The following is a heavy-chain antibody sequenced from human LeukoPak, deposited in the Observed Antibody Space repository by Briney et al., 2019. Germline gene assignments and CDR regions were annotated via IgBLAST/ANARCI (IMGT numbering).Heavy chain of an antibody. CDR2: ISADNGNT. D-gene: IGHD7-27*01. V-gene: IGHV1-18*01. CDR1: GYSFKSYA. CDR3: ARDELGIKKDAFDI. Sequence: ASVKVSCKASGYSFKSYAITWVRQAPGQGLEWMGWISADNGNTNYAQKLQDRVTMTTDTSTSTAYMELRSLRSDDTAVYYCARDELGIKKDAFDIWGQGTMVTVSS. J-gene: IGHJ3*02.